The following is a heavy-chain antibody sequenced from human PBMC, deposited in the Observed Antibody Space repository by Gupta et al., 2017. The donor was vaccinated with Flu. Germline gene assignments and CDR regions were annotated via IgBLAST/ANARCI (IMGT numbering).Heavy chain of an antibody. V-gene: IGHV4-4*02. CDR1: GGSISSSNW. CDR3: ARGQASSGSVAGTLFDY. D-gene: IGHD6-19*01. Sequence: QVQLQESGPGLVKPSETLSLTCAVSGGSISSSNWWSWVRQPPGKGLEWIGEIYHSGSTNYNPSRKRRVTISVEKSKNQVSLKLNSVTAADTAVYYCARGQASSGSVAGTLFDYGGQGTLVTVTS. J-gene: IGHJ4*02. CDR2: IYHSGST.